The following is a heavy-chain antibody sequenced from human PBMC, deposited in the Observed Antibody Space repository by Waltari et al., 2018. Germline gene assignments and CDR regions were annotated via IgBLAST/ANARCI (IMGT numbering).Heavy chain of an antibody. CDR3: ARGPHYDFWSGYYTSGAFDI. D-gene: IGHD3-3*01. Sequence: QVQLQQWGAGLLKPSETLSLTCAVYGGSFSGYYWSWIRQPPGKGLEWIGEINHSGSTNYNPSVRSRVTISVDTSKNQFSLKLSSVTAADTAVYYCARGPHYDFWSGYYTSGAFDIWGQGTMVTVSS. CDR1: GGSFSGYY. V-gene: IGHV4-34*01. CDR2: INHSGST. J-gene: IGHJ3*02.